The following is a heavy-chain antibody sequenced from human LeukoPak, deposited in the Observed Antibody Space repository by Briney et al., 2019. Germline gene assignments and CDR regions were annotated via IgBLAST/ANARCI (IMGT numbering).Heavy chain of an antibody. Sequence: GGSLRLTCAASGFTFSSYAMSWVRQAPGKGLEWVSAISGSGGSTYYADSVKGRFTISRDNSKNTLYLQMNSLRAEDTAVYYYANYYDTIFTRGYWGQGTLVTVSS. CDR3: ANYYDTIFTRGY. CDR1: GFTFSSYA. J-gene: IGHJ4*02. V-gene: IGHV3-23*01. D-gene: IGHD3-9*01. CDR2: ISGSGGST.